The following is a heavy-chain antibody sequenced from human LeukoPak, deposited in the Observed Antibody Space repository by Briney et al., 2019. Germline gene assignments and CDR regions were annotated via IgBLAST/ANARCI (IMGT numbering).Heavy chain of an antibody. D-gene: IGHD6-13*01. CDR1: GFTFSSYA. Sequence: GRSLRLSCAASGFTFSSYAMHWVRQAPGKGLEWVAVISYDGSNKYYADSVKGRFTISRDNSKNTLYLQMNSLRAEDTAVYYCARGPIAAADVWGKGTTVTVSS. J-gene: IGHJ6*04. CDR3: ARGPIAAADV. V-gene: IGHV3-30*04. CDR2: ISYDGSNK.